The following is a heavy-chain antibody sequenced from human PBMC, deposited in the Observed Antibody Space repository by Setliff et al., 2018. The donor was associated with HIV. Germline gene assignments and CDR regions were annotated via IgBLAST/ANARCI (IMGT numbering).Heavy chain of an antibody. J-gene: IGHJ4*02. CDR1: GGSISSSSHY. V-gene: IGHV4-39*01. CDR2: IYYSGST. CDR3: ARLGRGIAVAGTRIDY. Sequence: SETLSLTCTVSGGSISSSSHYWGWIRQSPWKGLEWIGRIYYSGSTYYNSSLKSRVTIFVDTSKNQLPLKLRSVTAADTAVYYCARLGRGIAVAGTRIDYWGRGTLVTVSS. D-gene: IGHD6-19*01.